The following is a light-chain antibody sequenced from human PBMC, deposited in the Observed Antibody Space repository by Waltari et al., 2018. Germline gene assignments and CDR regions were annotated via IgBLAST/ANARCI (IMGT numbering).Light chain of an antibody. J-gene: IGKJ5*01. CDR1: QGISSW. Sequence: DIQMTQSPSSVSASVGDRVTITCRASQGISSWLVWYQQKPGKAPKLLIYAASNLQSGDPSRFSGSGSGTEFTLTISSLQPEDFATYYCQQANSFPITFGQGTRLEIK. CDR2: AAS. CDR3: QQANSFPIT. V-gene: IGKV1D-12*01.